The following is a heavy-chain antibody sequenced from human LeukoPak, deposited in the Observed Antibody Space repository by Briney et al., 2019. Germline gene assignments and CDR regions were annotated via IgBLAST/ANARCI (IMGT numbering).Heavy chain of an antibody. CDR1: GGSISSSSYY. D-gene: IGHD3-10*01. V-gene: IGHV4-39*01. J-gene: IGHJ4*02. CDR2: IYYSGST. Sequence: SETLSLTCTVSGGSISSSSYYWGWIRQPPGKGLEWIGSIYYSGSTYYNPSLKSRVTISVDTSKNQFSLKLSSVTAADTAVYYCARPPQYGSGSYWGQGTLVTVS. CDR3: ARPPQYGSGSY.